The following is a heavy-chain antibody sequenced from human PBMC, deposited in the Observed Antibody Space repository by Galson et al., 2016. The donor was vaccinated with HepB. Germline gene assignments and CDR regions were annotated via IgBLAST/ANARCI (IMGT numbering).Heavy chain of an antibody. J-gene: IGHJ4*02. D-gene: IGHD5-18*01. V-gene: IGHV3-30-3*01. Sequence: SPRLSCAASGFPFSSYAMHWVRQAPGKGLEWVAVVSYDASNKYYADSVKGRFTISRDNSKNTLYLQMNSLRAEDTAVYYCAKDARGGYSYGYWDYWGQGTLVTVSS. CDR1: GFPFSSYA. CDR2: VSYDASNK. CDR3: AKDARGGYSYGYWDY.